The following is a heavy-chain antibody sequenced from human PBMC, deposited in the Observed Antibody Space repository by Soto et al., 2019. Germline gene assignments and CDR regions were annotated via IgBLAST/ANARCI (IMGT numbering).Heavy chain of an antibody. D-gene: IGHD3-16*01. V-gene: IGHV3-30-3*01. CDR1: GFTFSSYA. Sequence: QVQLVESGGGVVQPGRSLRLSCAASGFTFSSYAMHWVRQAPGKGLEWVAVISYDGSNKYYADSVKVRFTISRDNSKNTLYLQMNSLRAEDTAVYYCASLGGKPTLDYWGQGTLVTVSS. J-gene: IGHJ4*02. CDR3: ASLGGKPTLDY. CDR2: ISYDGSNK.